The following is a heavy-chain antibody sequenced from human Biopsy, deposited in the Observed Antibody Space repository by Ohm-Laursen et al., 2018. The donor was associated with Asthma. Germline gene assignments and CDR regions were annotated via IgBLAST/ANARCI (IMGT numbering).Heavy chain of an antibody. CDR2: IYYSGST. CDR3: ARAIGTGDWYFDV. Sequence: PGTLSLTCAVSGDSISSNSWWTWARQSPGRGLEWIGEIYYSGSTNYHPSLKGRVTISVAKSKNQFSLRLTSVTAADTAVYYCARAIGTGDWYFDVWGRGTLVTVSS. CDR1: GDSISSNSW. V-gene: IGHV4-4*03. J-gene: IGHJ2*01. D-gene: IGHD1-1*01.